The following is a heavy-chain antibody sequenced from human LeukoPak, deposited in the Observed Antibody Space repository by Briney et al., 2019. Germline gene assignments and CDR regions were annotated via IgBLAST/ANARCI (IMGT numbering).Heavy chain of an antibody. CDR2: IIPILGIA. CDR3: ARGSRHCSSTSCYLVYFDL. J-gene: IGHJ2*01. V-gene: IGHV1-69*04. CDR1: GGTCSSYA. D-gene: IGHD2-2*01. Sequence: GSSVKVSCKASGGTCSSYAISWVRQAPGQGLEWMGRIIPILGIANYAQKFQGRVTITADESTSTAYMELSSLRSEDTAVYYCARGSRHCSSTSCYLVYFDLWGRGTLVTVSS.